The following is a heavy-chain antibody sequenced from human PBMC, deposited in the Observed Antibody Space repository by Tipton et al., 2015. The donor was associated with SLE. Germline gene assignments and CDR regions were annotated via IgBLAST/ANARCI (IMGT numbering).Heavy chain of an antibody. CDR2: VYYSGTT. Sequence: TLSLTCTVSGGSISSHYWSWIRQSPGKGLEWLGYVYYSGTTKYNPSFKSRVTISVDTPEKQFSLKLTSVTAAGTAVYYCARTQTIFGVLGWLDLWGQGTLVTVSS. CDR1: GGSISSHY. V-gene: IGHV4-59*11. D-gene: IGHD3-3*02. CDR3: ARTQTIFGVLGWLDL. J-gene: IGHJ5*02.